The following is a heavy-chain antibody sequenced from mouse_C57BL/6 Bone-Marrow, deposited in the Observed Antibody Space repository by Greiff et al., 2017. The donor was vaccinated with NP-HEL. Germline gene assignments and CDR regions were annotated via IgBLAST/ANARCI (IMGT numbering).Heavy chain of an antibody. CDR2: ISDGGSYT. V-gene: IGHV5-4*03. D-gene: IGHD1-2*01. Sequence: EVMLVESGGGLVKPGGSLKLSCAASGFTFSSYAMSWVRQTPEKRLEWVATISDGGSYTYYPDNVKGRFPISRDNAKNILYLQMRHLKSEDTAMYYCANERILRLDYWGQGTTLTVSA. J-gene: IGHJ2*01. CDR1: GFTFSSYA. CDR3: ANERILRLDY.